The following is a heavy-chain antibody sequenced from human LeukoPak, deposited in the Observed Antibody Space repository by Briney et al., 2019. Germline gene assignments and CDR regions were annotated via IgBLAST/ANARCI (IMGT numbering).Heavy chain of an antibody. Sequence: GTSVKVSCKASGGTFSSYAISWVRQAPGQGLEWMGWISACNGNTNYAQKLQGRVTMTTDTSTSTAYMELRSLRSDDTAVYYCARTTYYYDSSGYWGPLDYWGQGTLVTVSS. V-gene: IGHV1-18*01. CDR1: GGTFSSYA. CDR3: ARTTYYYDSSGYWGPLDY. CDR2: ISACNGNT. J-gene: IGHJ4*02. D-gene: IGHD3-22*01.